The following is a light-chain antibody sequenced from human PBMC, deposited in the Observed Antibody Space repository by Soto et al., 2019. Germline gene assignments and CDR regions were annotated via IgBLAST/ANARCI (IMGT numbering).Light chain of an antibody. CDR3: QQSCSGPPT. V-gene: IGKV1-39*01. Sequence: DIHLTQSPSSLSASVGDRVTITCRASQSISGYLNWYQQKPGKAPKLLIYTASTLQSGVPSRFVGSGSGTDFTLTITGLQAEDFATFFCQQSCSGPPTFGQGTQLEVK. CDR2: TAS. J-gene: IGKJ2*01. CDR1: QSISGY.